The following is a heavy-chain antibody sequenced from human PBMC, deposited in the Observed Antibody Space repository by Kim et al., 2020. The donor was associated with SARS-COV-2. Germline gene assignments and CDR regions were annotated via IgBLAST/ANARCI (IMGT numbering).Heavy chain of an antibody. Sequence: NYNPSLRSGVTRSVDTSRNRFSLKVSSVTAADTAVYYCARGRFSYGWIDNWGQGTLVTVSS. D-gene: IGHD5-18*01. V-gene: IGHV4-59*09. CDR3: ARGRFSYGWIDN. J-gene: IGHJ4*02.